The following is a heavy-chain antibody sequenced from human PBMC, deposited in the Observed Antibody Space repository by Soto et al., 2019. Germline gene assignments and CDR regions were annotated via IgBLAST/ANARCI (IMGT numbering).Heavy chain of an antibody. CDR3: AKVQSSLTYDSSTPGAFDI. J-gene: IGHJ3*02. Sequence: GGSLRLSCAASGITFSSYAMSWVRQAPGKGLEWVSAISGSGGSTYYADSVKGRFTISRDNSKNTLYLQMNSLRAEDTAVYYCAKVQSSLTYDSSTPGAFDIWGQGTMVTVSS. CDR2: ISGSGGST. D-gene: IGHD3-22*01. CDR1: GITFSSYA. V-gene: IGHV3-23*01.